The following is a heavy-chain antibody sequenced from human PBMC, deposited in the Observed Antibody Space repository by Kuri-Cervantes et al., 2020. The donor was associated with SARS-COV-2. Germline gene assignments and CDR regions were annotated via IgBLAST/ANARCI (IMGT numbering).Heavy chain of an antibody. CDR3: ARQNIVVVPAAPYYYYMDV. Sequence: GESLKISCAASGFTVSSNYMSWVRQAPGRGLEWVANIKQDGSEKYYVDSVKGRFTISRDNAKNSLYLQMNSLRAEDTAVYYCARQNIVVVPAAPYYYYMDVWGKGTTVTVSS. CDR1: GFTVSSNY. J-gene: IGHJ6*03. D-gene: IGHD2-2*01. V-gene: IGHV3-7*01. CDR2: IKQDGSEK.